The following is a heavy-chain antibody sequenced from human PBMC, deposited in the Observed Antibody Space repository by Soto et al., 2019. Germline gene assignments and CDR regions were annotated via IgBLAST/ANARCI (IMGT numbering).Heavy chain of an antibody. CDR1: GFTFSSYA. J-gene: IGHJ6*02. V-gene: IGHV3-30-3*01. D-gene: IGHD2-8*01. CDR3: ARDREDIVLMVYARRFYEGGPVGVGGMDV. Sequence: QVQLVESGGGVVQPGRSLRLSCAASGFTFSSYAMHWVRQAPGKGLEWVAVISYDGSNKYYADSVKGRFTISRDNSKNTLYLQMNSLRAEDTAVYYCARDREDIVLMVYARRFYEGGPVGVGGMDVWGQGTTVTVSS. CDR2: ISYDGSNK.